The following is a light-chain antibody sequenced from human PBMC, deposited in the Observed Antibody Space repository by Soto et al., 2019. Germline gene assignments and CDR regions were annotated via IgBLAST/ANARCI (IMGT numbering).Light chain of an antibody. CDR1: SGHSSDA. Sequence: QAVLTQSPSASASLRASVKLTCTLDSGHSSDAIAWHQQQPEKGPRYLMKLNSDGRHTKGDGIPDRFSGSSSGAERYLTISSLQSEDEAVYYCQTWGTGIRVFGGGTKGTVL. CDR2: LNSDGRH. CDR3: QTWGTGIRV. V-gene: IGLV4-69*01. J-gene: IGLJ3*02.